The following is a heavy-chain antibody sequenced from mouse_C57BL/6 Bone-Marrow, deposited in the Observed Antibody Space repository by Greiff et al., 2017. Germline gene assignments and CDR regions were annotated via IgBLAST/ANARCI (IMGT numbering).Heavy chain of an antibody. V-gene: IGHV1-64*01. Sequence: QVQLKQSGAELVKPGASVKLSCKASGYTFTSYWMHWVKQRPGQGLEWIGMIHPNSGSTNYNEKFKSKATLTVDKSSSTAYMQLSSLTSEDSAVYYCARPSTGTGAMDYWGQGTSVTVSS. CDR2: IHPNSGST. CDR1: GYTFTSYW. D-gene: IGHD4-1*02. J-gene: IGHJ4*01. CDR3: ARPSTGTGAMDY.